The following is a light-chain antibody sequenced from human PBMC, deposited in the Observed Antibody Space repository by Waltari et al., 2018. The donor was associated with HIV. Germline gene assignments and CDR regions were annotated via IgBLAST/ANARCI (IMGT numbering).Light chain of an antibody. CDR2: GNS. V-gene: IGLV1-40*01. CDR1: RSNIRAAYD. J-gene: IGLJ2*01. Sequence: QSELTQPPSVSAAPGQRVTISCTGRRSNIRAAYDVHWYQQVPGRAPKVVIYGNSNRPSGVPDRFSGSKSGSSASLVITGLQSEDEADYYCQSYDSNLSGLFGGGTKVTVL. CDR3: QSYDSNLSGL.